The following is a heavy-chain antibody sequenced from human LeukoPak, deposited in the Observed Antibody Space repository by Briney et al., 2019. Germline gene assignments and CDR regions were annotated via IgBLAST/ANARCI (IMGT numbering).Heavy chain of an antibody. CDR2: IKQDGSEK. J-gene: IGHJ1*01. D-gene: IGHD2-2*02. CDR1: GFTFSSYA. CDR3: AREVYCSSTSCYTGYFQH. Sequence: GGSLRLPCAASGFTFSSYAMSWVRQAPGKGLEWVANIKQDGSEKYYVDSVKGRFTISRDNAKNSLYLQMNSLRAEDTAVYYCAREVYCSSTSCYTGYFQHWGQGTLVTVSS. V-gene: IGHV3-7*01.